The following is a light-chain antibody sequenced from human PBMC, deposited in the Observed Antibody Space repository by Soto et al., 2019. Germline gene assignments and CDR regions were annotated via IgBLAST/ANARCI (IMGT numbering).Light chain of an antibody. V-gene: IGKV3-20*01. Sequence: EFVLTQSPGTLSLSPGERATLSCGASQSVSNSYVAWYQQKSGQAPRLLIYDTSSRVTGIPDRFSGSGSGTDFTLTISRLEPEDFAVYYCQQYDSSPKTFGQGTKVDI. J-gene: IGKJ1*01. CDR2: DTS. CDR1: QSVSNSY. CDR3: QQYDSSPKT.